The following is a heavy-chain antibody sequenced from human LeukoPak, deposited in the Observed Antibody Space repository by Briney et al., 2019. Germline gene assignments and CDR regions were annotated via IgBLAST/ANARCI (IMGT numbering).Heavy chain of an antibody. J-gene: IGHJ4*02. CDR3: ARVFNHPSRGAFDY. Sequence: SETLSLTCTVPGRSISSGSYYWSWIRQPAGKGLEWIGRIYTSGSTNYNPSLKSRVTISVDTSKNQFSLKLSSVTAADTAVYYCARVFNHPSRGAFDYWGQGTLVTVSS. CDR2: IYTSGST. V-gene: IGHV4-61*02. CDR1: GRSISSGSYY. D-gene: IGHD1-26*01.